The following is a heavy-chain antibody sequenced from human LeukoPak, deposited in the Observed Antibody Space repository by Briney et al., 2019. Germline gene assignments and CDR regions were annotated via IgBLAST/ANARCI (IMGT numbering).Heavy chain of an antibody. V-gene: IGHV3-23*01. CDR2: ISVSGGST. Sequence: GGSLRLSCAASGFTFSSYAMSCDRQAPGKGLEWVSAISVSGGSTYYADSVKGRFTISRDNSKNTLYLQMNSLRAEDTAVYYCAKDRKQWFRELVLFDYWGQGTLVTVSS. CDR3: AKDRKQWFRELVLFDY. J-gene: IGHJ4*02. CDR1: GFTFSSYA. D-gene: IGHD3-10*01.